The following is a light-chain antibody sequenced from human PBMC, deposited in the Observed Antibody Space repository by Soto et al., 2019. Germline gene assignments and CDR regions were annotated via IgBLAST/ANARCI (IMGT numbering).Light chain of an antibody. CDR2: AAS. CDR3: QQSYSTPYT. J-gene: IGKJ5*01. Sequence: DIQMTQSPSSLSASVGYRVTITCRASQSISSYLNWYQQKPGKAPQLLIYAASSLQSGVPSRFSSSGSGTDFTLTISSLQPEDFATYYCQQSYSTPYTFGQGTRLEIK. V-gene: IGKV1-39*01. CDR1: QSISSY.